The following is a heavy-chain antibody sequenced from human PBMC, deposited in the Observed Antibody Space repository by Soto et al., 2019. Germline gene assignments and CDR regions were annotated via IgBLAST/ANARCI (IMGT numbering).Heavy chain of an antibody. CDR3: TRARAQYDSGTYEGGYYYFDS. D-gene: IGHD3-10*01. Sequence: TLSLTCTVSGGSISSYYWSWIRQPPGKGLEWIGYIYYSGSTNYNPSLKSRVTISVDTSKNQFSLKLSSVTAADTAVYYCTRARAQYDSGTYEGGYYYFDSWGQGTPVTVSS. CDR2: IYYSGST. V-gene: IGHV4-59*12. J-gene: IGHJ4*02. CDR1: GGSISSYY.